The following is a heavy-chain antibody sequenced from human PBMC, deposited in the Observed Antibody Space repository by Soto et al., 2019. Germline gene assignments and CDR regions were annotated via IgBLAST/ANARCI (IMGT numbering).Heavy chain of an antibody. CDR1: GGSISSGGYY. V-gene: IGHV4-31*03. CDR3: ARDSSSYDDYYYGMDV. D-gene: IGHD6-6*01. J-gene: IGHJ6*02. CDR2: IYYSGST. Sequence: QVQLQESGPGLVKPSQTLSLTCTVSGGSISSGGYYWSWIRQHPGKGLEWIGYIYYSGSTYYNPSLKRRVTISVDPSKNQFSLKLSSVTAADTAVYYCARDSSSYDDYYYGMDVWGQGTTVTVSS.